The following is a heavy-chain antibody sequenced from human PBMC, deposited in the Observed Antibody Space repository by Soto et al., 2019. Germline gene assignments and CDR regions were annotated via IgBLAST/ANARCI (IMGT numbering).Heavy chain of an antibody. J-gene: IGHJ4*02. V-gene: IGHV4-30-2*01. CDR2: IYHSGST. CDR1: GGSISSGGYS. CDR3: ASTPDPEYQLPDY. D-gene: IGHD2-2*01. Sequence: SETLSLTCAVSGGSISSGGYSWSWIRQPPGKGLEWIGYIYHSGSTYYNPSLKSRVTISVDRSKNQFSLKLSSVTAADTAVYYCASTPDPEYQLPDYWGQGTLVTVSS.